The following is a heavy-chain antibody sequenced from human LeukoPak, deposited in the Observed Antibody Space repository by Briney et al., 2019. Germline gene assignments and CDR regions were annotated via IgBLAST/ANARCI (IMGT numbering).Heavy chain of an antibody. CDR3: AKENTIFGVVIIPFDY. Sequence: GGSLRLSCAASGFTFSSYAMSWVRQAPGKGLEWVSAISGSGGSTYYADSVKGRFTISRDNSKNTLYLQMNSLRAEDRAVYYCAKENTIFGVVIIPFDYWGQGTLVTVSS. CDR2: ISGSGGST. D-gene: IGHD3-3*01. V-gene: IGHV3-23*01. CDR1: GFTFSSYA. J-gene: IGHJ4*02.